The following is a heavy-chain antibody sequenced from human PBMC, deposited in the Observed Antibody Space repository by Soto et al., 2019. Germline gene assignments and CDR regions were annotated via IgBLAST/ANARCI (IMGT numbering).Heavy chain of an antibody. CDR3: ARDLGYCSSTSCYGGYYYYGMDV. Sequence: GGSLRLSCAASGFTFSSYGMHWVRQAPGKGLEWVAVIWYDGSNKYYADSVKGRFTISRDNSKNTLYLQMNSLRAEDTAVYYCARDLGYCSSTSCYGGYYYYGMDVWGQGTTVTVSS. CDR1: GFTFSSYG. J-gene: IGHJ6*02. V-gene: IGHV3-33*01. D-gene: IGHD2-2*01. CDR2: IWYDGSNK.